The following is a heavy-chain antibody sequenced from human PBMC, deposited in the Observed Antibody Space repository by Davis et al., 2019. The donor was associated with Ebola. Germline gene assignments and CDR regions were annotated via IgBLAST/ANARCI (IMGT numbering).Heavy chain of an antibody. Sequence: HTGGSLRLSCAASGFSFSSTWMHWVRQAPGKGLVWVSRIHSDGTSTIYTDSVKGRFTISRDNAKNTLYLQMNGLRVDDTAIYYCAKDTSNIWFDIWGQGTMVTVSS. CDR3: AKDTSNIWFDI. J-gene: IGHJ3*02. V-gene: IGHV3-74*01. CDR2: IHSDGTST. D-gene: IGHD1-26*01. CDR1: GFSFSSTW.